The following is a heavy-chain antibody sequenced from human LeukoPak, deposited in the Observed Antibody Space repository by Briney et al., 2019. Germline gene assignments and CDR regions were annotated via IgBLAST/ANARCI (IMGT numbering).Heavy chain of an antibody. D-gene: IGHD5-18*01. J-gene: IGHJ4*02. CDR2: IYYSGST. CDR1: GVSISSYY. Sequence: PSETLSLTCTVSGVSISSYYWSWIRQPPGKGLEWIGYIYYSGSTNYNPSLKSRVTISVDTSKNQFSLKLSSVTAADTAVYYCARVDTAMTYYFDYWGQGTLVTVSS. V-gene: IGHV4-59*01. CDR3: ARVDTAMTYYFDY.